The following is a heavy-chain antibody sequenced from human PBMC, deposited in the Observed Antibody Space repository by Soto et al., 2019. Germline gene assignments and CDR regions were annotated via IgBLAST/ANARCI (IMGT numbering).Heavy chain of an antibody. CDR3: ARASNYCCLLDY. V-gene: IGHV3-33*01. D-gene: IGHD4-4*01. CDR1: GFTFSSYG. J-gene: IGHJ4*02. CDR2: IWYDGSNK. Sequence: GGSLRLSCAASGFTFSSYGMHWVRQAPGKGLEWVEVIWYDGSNKYYADSVTGRLTISRDNSKNTLYLQMNSLRAEDTAVYYCARASNYCCLLDYWGQGTLVTVSS.